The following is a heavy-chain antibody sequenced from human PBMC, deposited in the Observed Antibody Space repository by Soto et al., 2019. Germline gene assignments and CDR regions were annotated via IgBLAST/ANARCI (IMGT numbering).Heavy chain of an antibody. V-gene: IGHV1-2*02. Sequence: ASVKVSCKASGYTFTGYYMHCVRQAPGQGLEWMGWINPNSGGTNYAQKFQGRVTMTRDTSISTAYMELSRLRSDDTAVYYCARDLAVAVSIGDYYYGMDVWGQGTTVTVSS. J-gene: IGHJ6*02. CDR3: ARDLAVAVSIGDYYYGMDV. D-gene: IGHD6-19*01. CDR1: GYTFTGYY. CDR2: INPNSGGT.